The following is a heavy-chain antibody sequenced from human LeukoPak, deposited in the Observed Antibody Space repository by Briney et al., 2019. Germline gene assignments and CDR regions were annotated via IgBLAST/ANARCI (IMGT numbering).Heavy chain of an antibody. D-gene: IGHD2-15*01. Sequence: KPSETLSLTCTVSGVSISSGSYYWSWIRQPAGKGLEWIVRIYTSGSTNYNPSLKSRVTISVDTSKNQFSLKLSSVTAADTAVYYCAREGRDCSGGSCYSGFDYWGQGTLVTVSS. J-gene: IGHJ4*02. CDR2: IYTSGST. V-gene: IGHV4-61*02. CDR3: AREGRDCSGGSCYSGFDY. CDR1: GVSISSGSYY.